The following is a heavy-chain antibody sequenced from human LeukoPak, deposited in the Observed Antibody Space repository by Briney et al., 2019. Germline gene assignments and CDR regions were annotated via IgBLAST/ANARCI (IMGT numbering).Heavy chain of an antibody. D-gene: IGHD3-3*01. J-gene: IGHJ5*02. V-gene: IGHV1-2*02. CDR3: ARDPVYDFWSGYYYKNWFDP. Sequence: ASVKVSCKASGYTFTGYYMHWVRQAPGQGLEWMGWINPNSGGTNYAQKFQGRVTMTRDTSISTAYMELSRLRSDDTAVYYCARDPVYDFWSGYYYKNWFDPWGRGTLVTVSS. CDR1: GYTFTGYY. CDR2: INPNSGGT.